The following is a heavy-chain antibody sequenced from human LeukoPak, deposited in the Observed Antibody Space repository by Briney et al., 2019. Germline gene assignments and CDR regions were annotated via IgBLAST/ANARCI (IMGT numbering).Heavy chain of an antibody. CDR1: GFTFSSYS. CDR3: ARGPDYGDSGYFDY. D-gene: IGHD4-17*01. V-gene: IGHV4-31*02. Sequence: LRLSCAASGFTFSSYSMNWVRQHPGKGLEWIGYIYYSGSTYYNPSLKSRVTISVDTSKNQFSLKLSSVTAADTAVYYCARGPDYGDSGYFDYWGQGTLVTVSS. J-gene: IGHJ4*02. CDR2: IYYSGST.